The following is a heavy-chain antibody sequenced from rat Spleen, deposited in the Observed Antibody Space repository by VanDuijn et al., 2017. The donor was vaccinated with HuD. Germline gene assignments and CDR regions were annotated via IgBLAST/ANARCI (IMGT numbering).Heavy chain of an antibody. D-gene: IGHD1-4*01. V-gene: IGHV5-7*01. CDR1: GFTFSDHN. CDR3: AREAGIPFHYFDY. J-gene: IGHJ2*01. CDR2: ISYDGSNT. Sequence: EVQLVESGGGLVQPGRSLKLSCAASGFTFSDHNMAWVRQAPKKGLEWVATISYDGSNTYYRDSVKGRFTISRDNAKITLYLQMDSLRSEDTATYYCAREAGIPFHYFDYWGQGVMVTVSS.